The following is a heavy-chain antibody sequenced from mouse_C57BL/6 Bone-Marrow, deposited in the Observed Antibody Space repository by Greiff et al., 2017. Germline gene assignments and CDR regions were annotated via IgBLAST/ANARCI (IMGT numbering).Heavy chain of an antibody. D-gene: IGHD1-1*01. V-gene: IGHV1-85*01. CDR2: IYPRDGST. CDR3: ARYRSSWYYAMDY. J-gene: IGHJ4*01. Sequence: QVQLQQSGPELVKPGASVKLSCKASGYTFTSYDINWVKQRPGEGLEWIGWIYPRDGSTKYNEKFKGKATLTVDTSSSTAYMELHSLTSEDSAVYFCARYRSSWYYAMDYWGQGTSVTVSS. CDR1: GYTFTSYD.